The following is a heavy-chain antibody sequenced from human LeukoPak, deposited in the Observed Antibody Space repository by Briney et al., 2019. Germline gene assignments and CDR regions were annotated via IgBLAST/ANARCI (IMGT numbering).Heavy chain of an antibody. CDR1: GFTFSSYS. CDR3: AKGKGSSSSSIDW. V-gene: IGHV3-23*01. Sequence: PGGSLRLSCAASGFTFSSYSMNWVRQAPGKGLEWVSAISGSGGSTYYADSVKGRFTISRDNSKNTLYLQIHSLRAEDTAVHYCAKGKGSSSSSIDWWGQGTLVTVSS. CDR2: ISGSGGST. D-gene: IGHD2-15*01. J-gene: IGHJ4*02.